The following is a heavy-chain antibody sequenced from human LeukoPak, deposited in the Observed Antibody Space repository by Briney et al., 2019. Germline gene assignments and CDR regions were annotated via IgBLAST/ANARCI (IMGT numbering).Heavy chain of an antibody. Sequence: SETLSLTCTVSGGSISSGSYYWSWIRQPPGKGLEWIGSIYHSGSTYYNPSLKSRVTISVDTSKNQFSLKLSSVTAADTAVYYCARVLLAAAGKGGYYYYMDVWGKGTTVTVSS. V-gene: IGHV4-39*07. CDR1: GGSISSGSYY. J-gene: IGHJ6*03. D-gene: IGHD6-13*01. CDR3: ARVLLAAAGKGGYYYYMDV. CDR2: IYHSGST.